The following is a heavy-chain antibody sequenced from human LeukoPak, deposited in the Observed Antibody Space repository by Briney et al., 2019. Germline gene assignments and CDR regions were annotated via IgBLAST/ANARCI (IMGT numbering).Heavy chain of an antibody. V-gene: IGHV3-21*01. CDR1: GFAFSRYS. J-gene: IGHJ4*02. CDR2: ISYSGPHM. Sequence: PGGSLRLSCAASGFAFSRYSMNWVRQAPGKGLEWVSSISYSGPHMFYADSVRGRFTISRDNAKNSLFLLMNSLRAEDTAVYYCASHGLTYSNYFDYWGQGTLVTVSS. D-gene: IGHD4-11*01. CDR3: ASHGLTYSNYFDY.